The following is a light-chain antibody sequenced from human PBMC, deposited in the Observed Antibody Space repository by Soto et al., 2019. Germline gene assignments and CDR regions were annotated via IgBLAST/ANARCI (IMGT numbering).Light chain of an antibody. V-gene: IGKV3-11*01. Sequence: EIVLTQSPATLSLSPGERATLSCRASQSVSTYLAWYQQKPGQAPRLLIYDASNRATGIPARFSGSGSGTDFTLTISSLEREDVAVYYCQQRSNWYTFGQGTKLEIK. CDR3: QQRSNWYT. J-gene: IGKJ2*01. CDR2: DAS. CDR1: QSVSTY.